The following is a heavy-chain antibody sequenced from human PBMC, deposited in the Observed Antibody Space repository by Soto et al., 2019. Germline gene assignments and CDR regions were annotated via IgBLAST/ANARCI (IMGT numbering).Heavy chain of an antibody. CDR1: GFTFSSYS. J-gene: IGHJ5*02. D-gene: IGHD2-8*01. CDR2: ISSSSSYI. V-gene: IGHV3-21*01. CDR3: ARDALMVYTKPRPVGFDP. Sequence: GGSLRLSCAASGFTFSSYSMNWVRQAPGKGLEWVSSISSSSSYIYYADSVKGRFTISIDNAKNSLYLQMNSLRAEDTAVYYCARDALMVYTKPRPVGFDPWGQGTLVTVSS.